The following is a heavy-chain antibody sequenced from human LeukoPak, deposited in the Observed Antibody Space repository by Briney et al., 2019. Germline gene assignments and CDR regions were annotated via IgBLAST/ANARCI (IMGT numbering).Heavy chain of an antibody. CDR2: IIPIFGTA. CDR1: GGTFSSYA. CDR3: ARVGRYCSSTSCYTGWFDP. V-gene: IGHV1-69*05. Sequence: SVKVSCKASGGTFSSYAISWVRQAPGQGLEWMGVIIPIFGTANYAQKFQGRVTITTDESTSTAYMELSSLRSEDTAVYYCARVGRYCSSTSCYTGWFDPWGQGTLVTVSS. D-gene: IGHD2-2*02. J-gene: IGHJ5*02.